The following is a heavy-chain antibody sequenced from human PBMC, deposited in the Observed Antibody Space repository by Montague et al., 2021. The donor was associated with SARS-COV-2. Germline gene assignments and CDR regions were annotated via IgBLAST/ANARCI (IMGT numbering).Heavy chain of an antibody. Sequence: YAISGDSVSSHSAAWNWIRQSPSRGLEWLGRTYYRSKWHNDYAVSVKSRIAINPDTSKNQFSLQLKSVTPEDTAVYYCARGWVATIPHMDNWGQGSLVIVSS. CDR2: TYYRSKWHN. V-gene: IGHV6-1*01. J-gene: IGHJ4*02. CDR3: ARGWVATIPHMDN. CDR1: GDSVSSHSAA. D-gene: IGHD5-12*01.